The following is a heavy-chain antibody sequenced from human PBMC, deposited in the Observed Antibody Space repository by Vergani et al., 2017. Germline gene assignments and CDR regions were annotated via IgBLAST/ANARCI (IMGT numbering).Heavy chain of an antibody. CDR3: VRGGRGDYGDFWSRLGP. D-gene: IGHD4-17*01. Sequence: QVQLMQSGPVMKKPGGSMKVSCQASESTFSDYNIHWVRQAPGQGLQWMGWISPKTGDTDNLQRFQDRVTMTINASTKTVYLKMTRLTSDDTAIYYCVRGGRGDYGDFWSRLGPWGQGTRVIVSS. CDR2: ISPKTGDT. CDR1: ESTFSDYN. V-gene: IGHV1-2*02. J-gene: IGHJ5*02.